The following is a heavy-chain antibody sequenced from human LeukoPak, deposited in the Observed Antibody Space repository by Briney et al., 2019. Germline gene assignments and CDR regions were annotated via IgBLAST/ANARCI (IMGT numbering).Heavy chain of an antibody. CDR2: IYHSGST. V-gene: IGHV4-4*02. Sequence: PSGALSLTCAVSGGSISSSNWWSWVRQPPGKGLEWTGEIYHSGSTNYNPSLKSRVTISVDKSKNQFSLKLSSVTAADTAVYYCARFYYDSSGYYFDYWGQGTLVTVSS. J-gene: IGHJ4*02. CDR3: ARFYYDSSGYYFDY. CDR1: GGSISSSNW. D-gene: IGHD3-22*01.